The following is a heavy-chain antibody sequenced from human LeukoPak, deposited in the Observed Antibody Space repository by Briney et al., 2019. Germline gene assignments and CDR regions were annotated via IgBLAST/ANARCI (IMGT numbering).Heavy chain of an antibody. Sequence: SETLSLTCAVYGGSFSGHYWSWIRQPPGKGLEWIGEVNYSGTTDYNPSLKSRVTMSVDTSKNQFSLKLSSMTAADTAVYYCAISPLTAMVPYYMDVWGKGTTVTVSS. CDR1: GGSFSGHY. V-gene: IGHV4-34*01. CDR3: AISPLTAMVPYYMDV. CDR2: VNYSGTT. J-gene: IGHJ6*03. D-gene: IGHD5-18*01.